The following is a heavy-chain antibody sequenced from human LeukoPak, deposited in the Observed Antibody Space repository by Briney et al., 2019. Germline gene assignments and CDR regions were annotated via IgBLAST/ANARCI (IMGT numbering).Heavy chain of an antibody. Sequence: SETLSLTCTVSGGSISSGGYYWSWNRQHPGKGLEWIGYIYYSGSTYYNPSLKSRVTISVDTSKNQFSLKLSSVTAADTAVYYCARVLHCSGGSCYSIDYWGQGTLVTVSS. CDR3: ARVLHCSGGSCYSIDY. CDR1: GGSISSGGYY. CDR2: IYYSGST. J-gene: IGHJ4*02. V-gene: IGHV4-31*03. D-gene: IGHD2-15*01.